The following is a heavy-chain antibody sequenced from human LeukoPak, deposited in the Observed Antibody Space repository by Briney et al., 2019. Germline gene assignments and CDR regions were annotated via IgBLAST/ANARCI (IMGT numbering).Heavy chain of an antibody. J-gene: IGHJ3*01. Sequence: SETLSLTCAVSGDSISNTNYYWGWIRQPPGKGLEWIGSILYIGSTYFNPSLKSRVTISVDTSKNHFSLKLSSVTAADTAVYYCARGIFGMVLNAFDLWGRGTMVTVSS. CDR3: ARGIFGMVLNAFDL. D-gene: IGHD3-3*01. V-gene: IGHV4-39*02. CDR2: ILYIGST. CDR1: GDSISNTNYY.